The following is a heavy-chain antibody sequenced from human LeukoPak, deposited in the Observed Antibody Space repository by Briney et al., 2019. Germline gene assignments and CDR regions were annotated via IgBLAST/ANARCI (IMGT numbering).Heavy chain of an antibody. Sequence: SVKVSCKASGGTFSSYAISWVRQAPGQGLEWLGGIIPIFGTANYAQKFQGRVTITADESTSTAYRELSSLRSEDTAVYYCARAPYIVGATRSAFDIWGQGTMVTVSS. D-gene: IGHD1-26*01. CDR3: ARAPYIVGATRSAFDI. V-gene: IGHV1-69*13. CDR2: IIPIFGTA. J-gene: IGHJ3*02. CDR1: GGTFSSYA.